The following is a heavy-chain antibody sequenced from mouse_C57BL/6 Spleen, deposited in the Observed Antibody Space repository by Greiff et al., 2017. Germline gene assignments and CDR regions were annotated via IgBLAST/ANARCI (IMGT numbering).Heavy chain of an antibody. CDR3: ARDLGGYYAMDY. V-gene: IGHV5-16*01. J-gene: IGHJ4*01. D-gene: IGHD3-1*01. CDR1: GFTFSDYY. Sequence: EVMLVESEGGLVQPGSSMKLSCTASGFTFSDYYMAWVRQVPEKGLEWVANINYDGSSTYYLDSLKSRFIISRDNAKNILYLQMSSLKSEDTATYYCARDLGGYYAMDYWGQGTSVTVSS. CDR2: INYDGSST.